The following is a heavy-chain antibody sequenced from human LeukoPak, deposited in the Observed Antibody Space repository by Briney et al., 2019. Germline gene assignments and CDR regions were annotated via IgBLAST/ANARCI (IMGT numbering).Heavy chain of an antibody. V-gene: IGHV3-23*01. J-gene: IGHJ4*02. D-gene: IGHD3-3*01. CDR1: GFTFSSYA. CDR2: ISGSGGST. Sequence: PGGSLRLSCAASGFTFSSYAMSCVRQAPGKGLEWVSAISGSGGSTYYADSVKGRFTISRDNSKNTLYLQMNSLRAEDMAVYYCARGYDFWSGYWSHSDYWGQGTLVTVSS. CDR3: ARGYDFWSGYWSHSDY.